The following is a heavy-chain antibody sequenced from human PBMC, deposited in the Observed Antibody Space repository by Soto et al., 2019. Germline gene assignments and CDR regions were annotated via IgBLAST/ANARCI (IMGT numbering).Heavy chain of an antibody. Sequence: EVQLVESGGGLVQPGGSLRLSCAASGFTFSSYWMHWVRQAPGKGLVWVSRINSDGSNTRYADSVKGRFTISRDNTKNTLYLQMNSLRDEDTAVYYCGRTLGLPRAFDVWGQGTMVTVSS. J-gene: IGHJ3*01. CDR1: GFTFSSYW. D-gene: IGHD5-12*01. CDR3: GRTLGLPRAFDV. V-gene: IGHV3-74*01. CDR2: INSDGSNT.